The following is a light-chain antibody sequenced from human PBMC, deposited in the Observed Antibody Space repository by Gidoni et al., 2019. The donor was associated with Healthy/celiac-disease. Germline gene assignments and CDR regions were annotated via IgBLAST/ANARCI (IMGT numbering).Light chain of an antibody. J-gene: IGKJ1*01. CDR2: AAS. CDR1: QSISSY. Sequence: DIQMTPSPSSLSASVGDRVTITCRASQSISSYLNWYQQKPGKAPKLLIYAASSLQSGVPSRFSGSGSGTDFTLTISSLQPEDFATYYYQQSYSTPRTFXQXTKVEIK. V-gene: IGKV1-39*01. CDR3: QQSYSTPRT.